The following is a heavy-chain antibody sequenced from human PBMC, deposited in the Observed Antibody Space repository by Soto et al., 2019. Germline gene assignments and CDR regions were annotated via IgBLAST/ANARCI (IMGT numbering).Heavy chain of an antibody. J-gene: IGHJ3*02. CDR2: ISYNGIDN. V-gene: IGHV3-30*18. CDR3: AKDTYYHDNRGYYVFDI. Sequence: GGSLRLSCAVSGVTFTNHGIHWVRQAPGKGLEWVADISYNGIDNWYADSVKGRFTISRDNFGDMAYLQMNGLRLEDTALYYCAKDTYYHDNRGYYVFDIWGQGTMVTVSS. D-gene: IGHD3-22*01. CDR1: GVTFTNHG.